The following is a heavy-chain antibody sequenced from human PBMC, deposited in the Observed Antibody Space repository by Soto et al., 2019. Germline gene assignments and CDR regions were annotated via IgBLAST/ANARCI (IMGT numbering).Heavy chain of an antibody. CDR1: GGSISSGGYY. D-gene: IGHD6-13*01. Sequence: SETLYLTCTVSGGSISSGGYYWSWIRQHPGKGLEWIGYIYYSESTYYNPSLKSRVTISVDTSKNQFSLKLSSVTAADTAVYYCARVFSDSSSFFDPWGQGTLVTVSS. CDR2: IYYSEST. CDR3: ARVFSDSSSFFDP. V-gene: IGHV4-31*03. J-gene: IGHJ5*02.